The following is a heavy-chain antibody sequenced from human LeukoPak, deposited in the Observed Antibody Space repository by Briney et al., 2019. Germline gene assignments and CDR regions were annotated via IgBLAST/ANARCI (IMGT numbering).Heavy chain of an antibody. V-gene: IGHV4-4*07. CDR2: IYTSGST. Sequence: SETLSLTCTVSGGSNSSYYWSWIRQPAGKGLEWIVRIYTSGSTNYNPSLKSRVTMSVDTSKNQFSLKLSSVTAADTAVYYCAREWQLNPQWPAFYYYYGMDVWGQGTTVTVSS. CDR1: GGSNSSYY. J-gene: IGHJ6*02. D-gene: IGHD4-23*01. CDR3: AREWQLNPQWPAFYYYYGMDV.